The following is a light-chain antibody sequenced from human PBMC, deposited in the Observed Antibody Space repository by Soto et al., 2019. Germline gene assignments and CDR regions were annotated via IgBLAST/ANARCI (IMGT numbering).Light chain of an antibody. J-gene: IGLJ1*01. V-gene: IGLV2-14*02. Sequence: QSALTQPASVSGSPGQSITISCTGTSSDADSFNVVSWYQHHVGEAPKLIIHEATKRPSWVSSRFSGSKSGNTASLTISGLLAQDEADYYCGSYTNSSTPFVFGSGTKVTVL. CDR3: GSYTNSSTPFV. CDR2: EAT. CDR1: SSDADSFNV.